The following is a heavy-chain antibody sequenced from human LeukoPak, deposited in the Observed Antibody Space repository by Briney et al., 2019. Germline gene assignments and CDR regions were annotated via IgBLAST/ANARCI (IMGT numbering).Heavy chain of an antibody. CDR1: GYTFTNYG. D-gene: IGHD2-15*01. Sequence: ASVKVSCKASGYTFTNYGINWVRQAPGQGLEWMGWISAYNGNTNYAQKLQGRVTMTTDTSTSTAYMELRSLRSDDTAVYYCARVGWDCSGGSCKYDYWGQGTLVTVSS. CDR2: ISAYNGNT. J-gene: IGHJ4*02. CDR3: ARVGWDCSGGSCKYDY. V-gene: IGHV1-18*01.